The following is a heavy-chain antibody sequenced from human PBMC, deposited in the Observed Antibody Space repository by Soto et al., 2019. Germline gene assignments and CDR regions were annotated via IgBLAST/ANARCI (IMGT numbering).Heavy chain of an antibody. V-gene: IGHV3-30-3*01. CDR1: GFTFSSYA. D-gene: IGHD4-4*01. J-gene: IGHJ6*02. CDR2: ISYDGSNK. Sequence: QVQLVESGGGVVQPGRSLRLSCAASGFTFSSYAMHWVRQAPGKGLEWVAVISYDGSNKYYADSVKGRFTISRDNSKNTLYLQMNRLRAEDTAVYYCARGPPVTVATHDYYYYGMDVWGQGTTVTVSS. CDR3: ARGPPVTVATHDYYYYGMDV.